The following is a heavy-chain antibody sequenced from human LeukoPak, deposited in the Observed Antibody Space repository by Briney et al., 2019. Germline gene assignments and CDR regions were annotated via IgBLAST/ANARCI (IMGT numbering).Heavy chain of an antibody. CDR1: GFTFDDYA. V-gene: IGHV3-9*01. D-gene: IGHD4-17*01. CDR2: ISWNSGSI. CDR3: AKDMGWRATTVTSYFDY. Sequence: GRSLRLSCAASGFTFDDYAMHWVRQAPGKGLEWVSGISWNSGSIGYADSVKGRFTISRDNAKNSLYLQMNSLRAEDTALYYCAKDMGWRATTVTSYFDYWGQGTLATVSS. J-gene: IGHJ4*02.